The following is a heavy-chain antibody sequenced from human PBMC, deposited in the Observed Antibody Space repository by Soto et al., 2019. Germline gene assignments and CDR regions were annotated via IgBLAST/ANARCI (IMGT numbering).Heavy chain of an antibody. CDR2: ISGSGGKT. Sequence: GGSLRLSCAASGFTFSTYAMYWVRQAPGKGLEWVSAISGSGGKTFYADSVKGRFTISRDTSKNTLYLQMNSLRAEDTAVYYCAKDRQYRSNWYDSFDYWGQGTLVTVSS. CDR1: GFTFSTYA. V-gene: IGHV3-23*01. CDR3: AKDRQYRSNWYDSFDY. D-gene: IGHD6-13*01. J-gene: IGHJ4*02.